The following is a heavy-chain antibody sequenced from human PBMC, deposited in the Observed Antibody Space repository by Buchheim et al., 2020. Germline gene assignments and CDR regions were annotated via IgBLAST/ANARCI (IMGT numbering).Heavy chain of an antibody. CDR3: ARDFSGWYYFDL. D-gene: IGHD6-19*01. CDR1: DFDFNSYD. CDR2: ITSGGCTT. J-gene: IGHJ4*02. V-gene: IGHV3-48*03. Sequence: EAQLVESGGGLVQPGGSLRISCAASDFDFNSYDMNWVRQAPGKRLEWVAFITSGGCTTNDAESLEGRFTINRRNAEDSLLLQMNSLRAEDTGVYYCARDFSGWYYFDLWGQGT.